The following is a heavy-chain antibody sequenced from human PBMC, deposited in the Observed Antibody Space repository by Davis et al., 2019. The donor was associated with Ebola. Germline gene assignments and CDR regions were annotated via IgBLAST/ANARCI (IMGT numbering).Heavy chain of an antibody. Sequence: GESLKISCAASGFYFSAFAMSWVRQAPGKGLEWVSAISGSGGSTYYADSVKGRFTISRDNSKNTLYLQMNSLRAEDTAVYYCAKEPGDYYFDYWGQGTLVTVSS. J-gene: IGHJ4*02. D-gene: IGHD4-17*01. CDR3: AKEPGDYYFDY. CDR1: GFYFSAFA. CDR2: ISGSGGST. V-gene: IGHV3-23*01.